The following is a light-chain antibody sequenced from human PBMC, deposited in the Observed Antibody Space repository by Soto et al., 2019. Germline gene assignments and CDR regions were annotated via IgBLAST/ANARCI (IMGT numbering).Light chain of an antibody. J-gene: IGLJ2*01. CDR3: CSYAGSSTFV. CDR2: EGS. CDR1: SNDVGSYDL. V-gene: IGLV2-23*03. Sequence: QPVLTQPASVSGSPGQSITISCTGTSNDVGSYDLVSWYQQHPGKAPKLMIYEGSKRPSGISNRFSGSKSDNTASLTSSGLQTEVEADYYCCSYAGSSTFVFGGGTKLTVL.